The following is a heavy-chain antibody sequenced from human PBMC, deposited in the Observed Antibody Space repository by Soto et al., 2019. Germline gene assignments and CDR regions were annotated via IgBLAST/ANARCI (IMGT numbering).Heavy chain of an antibody. J-gene: IGHJ5*02. CDR1: GGSISSYY. V-gene: IGHV4-4*07. CDR3: ARVGGYCSGGSCYDGWFDP. D-gene: IGHD2-15*01. Sequence: SLTCTVSGGSISSYYWSWIRQPAGKGLEWIGRIYTSGSTNYNPSLKSRVTMSVDTSKNQFSLKLSSVTAADTAVYYCARVGGYCSGGSCYDGWFDPWGQGTLVTVSS. CDR2: IYTSGST.